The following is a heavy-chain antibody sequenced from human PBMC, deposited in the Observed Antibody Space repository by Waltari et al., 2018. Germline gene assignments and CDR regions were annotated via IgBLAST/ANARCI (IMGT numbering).Heavy chain of an antibody. CDR1: GFTFSSYA. D-gene: IGHD3-22*01. J-gene: IGHJ4*02. CDR3: ARDSRDSYDSSGYYNLFFYY. CDR2: ISGSGGST. Sequence: EVQLLESGGGLVQPGGSLRLSCAASGFTFSSYAMSWVRQAPGKGLAWVSAISGSGGSTYYADSVKGRFTISRDNSKNTLYLQMNSLRAEDTAVYYCARDSRDSYDSSGYYNLFFYYWGQGTLVTVSS. V-gene: IGHV3-23*01.